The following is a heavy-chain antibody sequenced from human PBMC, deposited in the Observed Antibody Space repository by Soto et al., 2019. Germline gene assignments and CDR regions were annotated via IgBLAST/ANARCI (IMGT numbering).Heavy chain of an antibody. CDR2: IYSGGST. CDR3: ARTNYYDSSGYTENFDY. J-gene: IGHJ4*02. CDR1: GFTVSSNY. D-gene: IGHD3-22*01. Sequence: PGGSLRLSCAASGFTVSSNYMSWVRQAPGKGLEWVSVIYSGGSTYYADSVKGRFTISRDNSKNTLYLQMNSLRAEDTAVYYCARTNYYDSSGYTENFDYWGQGTLVTVSS. V-gene: IGHV3-66*01.